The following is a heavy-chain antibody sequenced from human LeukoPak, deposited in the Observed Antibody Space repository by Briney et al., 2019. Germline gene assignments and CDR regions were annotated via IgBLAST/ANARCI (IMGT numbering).Heavy chain of an antibody. J-gene: IGHJ1*01. V-gene: IGHV3-30*02. CDR3: AKDLYDFWSGYSSAEYFQH. D-gene: IGHD3-3*01. CDR1: GFTFSSYG. CDR2: IRYDGSNK. Sequence: GGSLRLSCAASGFTFSSYGMHWVREAPGKGLEWGAFIRYDGSNKYYADSVKGRFTISRDNSKNTLYLQMNSLRAEDTAVYYCAKDLYDFWSGYSSAEYFQHWGQGTLVTVSS.